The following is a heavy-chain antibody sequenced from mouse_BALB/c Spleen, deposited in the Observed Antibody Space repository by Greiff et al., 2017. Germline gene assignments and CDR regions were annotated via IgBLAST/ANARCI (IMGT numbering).Heavy chain of an antibody. CDR1: GYTFTSYV. CDR3: ARLLRSYAMDY. D-gene: IGHD1-1*01. V-gene: IGHV1-14*01. J-gene: IGHJ4*01. CDR2: INPYNDGT. Sequence: VQLQQSGPELVKPGASVKMSCKASGYTFTSYVMHWVKQKPGQGLEWIGYINPYNDGTNYNEKFKGKATLTADTPSSTAYMQLSSLTSEDSAIYYCARLLRSYAMDYWGQGTSVTVSS.